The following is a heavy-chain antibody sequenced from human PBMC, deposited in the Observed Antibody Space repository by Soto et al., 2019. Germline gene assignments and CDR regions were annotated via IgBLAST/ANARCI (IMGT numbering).Heavy chain of an antibody. J-gene: IGHJ6*02. CDR3: ARDIGNRDYYYGLDV. CDR1: GFVFKNYE. D-gene: IGHD1-26*01. CDR2: ISNSGNTI. V-gene: IGHV3-48*03. Sequence: GGSQRLSCVASGFVFKNYEMNWVRQAPGKGLEWISYISNSGNTIYVADSMRGRFTISRDNAKNSLFLQMNSLRVDDTAVYYCARDIGNRDYYYGLDVWGQAPTVTVSS.